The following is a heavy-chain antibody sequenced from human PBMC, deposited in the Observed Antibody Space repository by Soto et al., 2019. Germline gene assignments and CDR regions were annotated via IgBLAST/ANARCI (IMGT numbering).Heavy chain of an antibody. CDR3: ARGPYCSGGSCWINGMDV. CDR1: GFTFSSYS. D-gene: IGHD2-15*01. CDR2: ISSSSSTI. Sequence: VGSLRLSCAASGFTFSSYSMNWVRQAPGKGLEWVSYISSSSSTIYYADSVKGRFTISRDNAKNSLYLQMNSLRDEDTAVYYCARGPYCSGGSCWINGMDVWGQGTTVTVSS. J-gene: IGHJ6*02. V-gene: IGHV3-48*02.